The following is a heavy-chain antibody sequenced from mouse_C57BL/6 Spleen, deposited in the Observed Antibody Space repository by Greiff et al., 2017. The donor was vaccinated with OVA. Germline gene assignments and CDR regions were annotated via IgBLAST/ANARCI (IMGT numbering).Heavy chain of an antibody. Sequence: QVQLQQSGPELVKPGASVKISCKASGYAFSSSWMNRVKQRPGKGLEWIGRIYPGDGDTNYNGKFKGKATLSADKSSSTAYMQRSSLTSEDSAVYFCERSRLRYTFDYWGQGTTLTDSS. V-gene: IGHV1-82*01. J-gene: IGHJ2*01. CDR3: ERSRLRYTFDY. D-gene: IGHD1-1*01. CDR2: IYPGDGDT. CDR1: GYAFSSSW.